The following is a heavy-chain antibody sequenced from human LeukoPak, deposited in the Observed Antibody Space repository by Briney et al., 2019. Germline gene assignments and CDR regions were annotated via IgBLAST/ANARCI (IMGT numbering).Heavy chain of an antibody. J-gene: IGHJ4*02. CDR1: SDSIRTSSYY. CDR3: ARQFYHDSSGADY. Sequence: PSETLSLTCTVSSDSIRTSSYYWGWIRQPPGKGLEWIGSIYYSGDTYYNPSLKSRVAISMDTSKNQFSLKLTSVTAADTAVYYCARQFYHDSSGADYWGQGALVTVSS. V-gene: IGHV4-39*01. CDR2: IYYSGDT. D-gene: IGHD3-22*01.